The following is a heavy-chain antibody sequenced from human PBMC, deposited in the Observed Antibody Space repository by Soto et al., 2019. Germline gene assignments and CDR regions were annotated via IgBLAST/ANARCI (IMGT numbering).Heavy chain of an antibody. CDR2: TYHTRST. J-gene: IGHJ5*02. CDR1: GGSFGTNY. V-gene: IGHV4-59*13. Sequence: QVRLQESGPRLVRPSGTLSLTCTISGGSFGTNYWSWIRQAPGKGLEWIGYTYHTRSTKYNPSLKSRATISVDTSKNQFSLTLTSAAAADTAVYYCATDSAGRGPFDPWGQGILVTVSS. D-gene: IGHD3-10*01. CDR3: ATDSAGRGPFDP.